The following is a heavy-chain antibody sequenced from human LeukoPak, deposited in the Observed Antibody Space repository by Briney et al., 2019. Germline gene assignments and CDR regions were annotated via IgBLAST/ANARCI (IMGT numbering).Heavy chain of an antibody. CDR2: ISGSGNST. J-gene: IGHJ4*02. V-gene: IGHV3-23*01. Sequence: GGSLRLSCAASGFTFSSYAMSWVRQAPGKGLEWVSTISGSGNSTYYADSVKGRFTISRDNSKNTLYLQMNSLRAEDTAVYYCARDSGYAISGGRSFDYWGQGTLVTVSS. CDR3: ARDSGYAISGGRSFDY. D-gene: IGHD2-2*01. CDR1: GFTFSSYA.